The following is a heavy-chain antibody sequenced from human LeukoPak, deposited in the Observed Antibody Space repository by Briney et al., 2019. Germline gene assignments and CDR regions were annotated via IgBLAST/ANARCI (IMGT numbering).Heavy chain of an antibody. Sequence: SETLSLTCTVSGGSISNKYWSWIRQPPGKGLEWIASISHSGSTYYNPSLKSRVTISVDTSKNQFSLKLTSVTAADTAVYYCARGERGSDYWGQGTLVTVSS. V-gene: IGHV4-38-2*02. D-gene: IGHD1-1*01. CDR1: GGSISNKY. J-gene: IGHJ4*02. CDR3: ARGERGSDY. CDR2: ISHSGST.